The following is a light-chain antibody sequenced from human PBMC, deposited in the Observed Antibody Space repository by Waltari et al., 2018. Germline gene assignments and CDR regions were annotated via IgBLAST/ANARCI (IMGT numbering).Light chain of an antibody. CDR2: GAS. J-gene: IGKJ2*01. CDR3: QQYGSSIMYT. V-gene: IGKV3-20*01. Sequence: VLTQSPGTLSLSPGERATPSCRASQSLTKKYLAWYQQQPGQAPRRLIYGASSRAAGVPDMFSGSGSGTDFTLTISRLEPEDFAVYYCQQYGSSIMYTFGQGTKLEIK. CDR1: QSLTKKY.